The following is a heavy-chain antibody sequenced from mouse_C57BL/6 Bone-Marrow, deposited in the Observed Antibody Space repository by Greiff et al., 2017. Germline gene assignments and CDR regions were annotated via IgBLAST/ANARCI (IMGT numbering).Heavy chain of an antibody. V-gene: IGHV5-16*01. J-gene: IGHJ3*01. CDR2: INYDGSST. Sequence: DVKLVESKGGLVQPGSSMKLSCTASGFTFSDYYMAWVRQVPEKGLAWVANINYDGSSTYYLDSLKSRFIISRDNAKNILYLQMSSLKSEDTATYYCVLLPWFAYWGQGTLVTVSA. CDR1: GFTFSDYY. D-gene: IGHD1-1*01. CDR3: VLLPWFAY.